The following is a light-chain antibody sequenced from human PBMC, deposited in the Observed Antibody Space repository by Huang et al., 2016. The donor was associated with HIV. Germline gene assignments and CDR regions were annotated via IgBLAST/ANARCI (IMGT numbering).Light chain of an antibody. CDR1: QSVSSY. CDR2: DVS. CDR3: QHRSNWPSIT. Sequence: EIVLTQSPVTLSLSPGERATLSCRASQSVSSYLAWYQQKPGQAPRLLIYDVSNRATGIPPRFSGSGSGTDFTLTISSLEPEDFAVYFCQHRSNWPSITFGQGTRLDIK. V-gene: IGKV3-11*01. J-gene: IGKJ5*01.